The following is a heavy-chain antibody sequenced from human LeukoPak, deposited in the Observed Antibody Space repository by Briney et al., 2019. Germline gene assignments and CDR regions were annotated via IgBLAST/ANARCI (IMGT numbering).Heavy chain of an antibody. CDR2: INSDGSST. J-gene: IGHJ6*02. CDR3: ARDQAGSGWANIGYYYGMDV. V-gene: IGHV3-74*01. CDR1: GFTFSSYW. D-gene: IGHD6-19*01. Sequence: GGSLRLSCAASGFTFSSYWMHWVRQAPGKGLVWVSRINSDGSSTSYADSVKGRFTISRDNAKNTLYLQMNSLRAEDTAVYYCARDQAGSGWANIGYYYGMDVWGQGTTVTVSS.